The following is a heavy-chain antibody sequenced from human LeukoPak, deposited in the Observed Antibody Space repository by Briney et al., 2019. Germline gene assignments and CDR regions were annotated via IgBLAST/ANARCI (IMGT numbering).Heavy chain of an antibody. CDR1: GFTFSSYA. J-gene: IGHJ4*02. CDR3: AKVGGYSSGWYLSYFDY. CDR2: ISGSGGST. V-gene: IGHV3-23*01. D-gene: IGHD6-19*01. Sequence: GGSLRLSCAASGFTFSSYAMSWVRQAPGEGLEWVSAISGSGGSTYYADSVKGRFTISRDNSKNTLYLQMNSLRAEDTAVYYCAKVGGYSSGWYLSYFDYWGQGTLVTVSS.